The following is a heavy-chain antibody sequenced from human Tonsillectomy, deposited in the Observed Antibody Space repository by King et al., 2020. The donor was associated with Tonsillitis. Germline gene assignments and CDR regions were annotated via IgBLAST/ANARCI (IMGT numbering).Heavy chain of an antibody. CDR3: TRDTWNYDYYYMDV. CDR1: GFTFGGYA. V-gene: IGHV3-49*03. D-gene: IGHD1-1*01. CDR2: IRSKAYRETT. Sequence: VQLVESGGGLVQPGRSLRLSCAAPGFTFGGYAVGWFRQAPGKGLEWVGFIRSKAYRETTEYAPSLKGRFIISRDDSKSIAYLQMNSLKVEDTAMYYCTRDTWNYDYYYMDVWGEGTTVTVSS. J-gene: IGHJ6*03.